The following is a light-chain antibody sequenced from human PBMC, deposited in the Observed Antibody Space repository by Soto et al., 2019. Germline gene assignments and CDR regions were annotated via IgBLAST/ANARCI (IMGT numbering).Light chain of an antibody. J-gene: IGKJ5*01. CDR1: QSVSSY. CDR2: GAS. CDR3: QQYGSSPTT. V-gene: IGKV3-20*01. Sequence: IVFTQSPGTLSLSPRERAKLCCRASQSVSSYLAWYQQKPGQAPRLLIYGASTRATGIPARFSGSGSGTDFTLTISRLEPEDFAVYYCQQYGSSPTTFGQGTRLEIK.